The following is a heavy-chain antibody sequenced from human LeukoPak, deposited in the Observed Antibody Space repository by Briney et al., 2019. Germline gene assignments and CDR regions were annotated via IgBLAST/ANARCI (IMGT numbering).Heavy chain of an antibody. CDR2: ISSSGSTI. CDR1: GFTFSSYE. V-gene: IGHV3-48*03. Sequence: PGGSLRLSCAASGFTFSSYEMNWVRQAPGKGLEWVSYISSSGSTIYYAGSVKGRFTISRDNAKNSLYLQMNSLRAEDTAVYYCARVRYGSGSYFHFDYWGQGTLVTVSP. D-gene: IGHD3-10*01. J-gene: IGHJ4*02. CDR3: ARVRYGSGSYFHFDY.